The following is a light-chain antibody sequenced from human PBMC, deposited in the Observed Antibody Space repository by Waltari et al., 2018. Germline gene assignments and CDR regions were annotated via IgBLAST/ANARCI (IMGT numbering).Light chain of an antibody. CDR3: QQRSDWPPFT. J-gene: IGKJ3*01. V-gene: IGKV3-11*01. Sequence: EIVLTQSPVTLSLSPGERATLSGRASQNIQTFLAWYQHRPGQPPRLLIYDAFYRATGIPARFSGSGSGTDFTLSISSLEPEDFAVYFCQQRSDWPPFTFGPGTRVDI. CDR2: DAF. CDR1: QNIQTF.